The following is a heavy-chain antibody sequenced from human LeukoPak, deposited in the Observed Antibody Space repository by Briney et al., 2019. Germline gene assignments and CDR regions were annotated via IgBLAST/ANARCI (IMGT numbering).Heavy chain of an antibody. CDR3: ARDLDDIVVVVAASNAFDI. D-gene: IGHD2-15*01. CDR1: GFTFSSYW. Sequence: GGSLRLSCAASGFTFSSYWMHWVRQATGKGLVWVSRINSDGSSTSYADSVKGRFTISRDNAKNTLYLQMNSLRAEDTAVYYCARDLDDIVVVVAASNAFDIWGQGTMATVSS. J-gene: IGHJ3*02. V-gene: IGHV3-74*01. CDR2: INSDGSST.